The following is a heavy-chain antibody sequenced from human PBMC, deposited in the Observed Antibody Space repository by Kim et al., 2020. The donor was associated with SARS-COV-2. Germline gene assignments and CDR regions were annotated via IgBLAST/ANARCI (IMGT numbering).Heavy chain of an antibody. J-gene: IGHJ4*02. CDR3: ARDRGYSSGYYYPYYFDY. V-gene: IGHV3-11*06. D-gene: IGHD3-22*01. Sequence: KGRFTISRDNAKNSLYLQMNSLRAEDTAVYYCARDRGYSSGYYYPYYFDYWGQGTLVTVSS.